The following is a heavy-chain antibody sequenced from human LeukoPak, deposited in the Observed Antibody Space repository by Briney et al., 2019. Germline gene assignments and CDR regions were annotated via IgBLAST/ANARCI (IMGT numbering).Heavy chain of an antibody. CDR3: ARREDIVVVPAAIPRGGYFDWLGAFDI. Sequence: ASVKVSCKASGGTFSSYAISWVRQAPGQGLEWMGGINPIFGTANYAQKFQGRVTITADESTSTAYMELSSLRSEDTAVYYCARREDIVVVPAAIPRGGYFDWLGAFDIWGQGTMVTVSS. CDR1: GGTFSSYA. J-gene: IGHJ3*02. V-gene: IGHV1-69*13. CDR2: INPIFGTA. D-gene: IGHD2-2*02.